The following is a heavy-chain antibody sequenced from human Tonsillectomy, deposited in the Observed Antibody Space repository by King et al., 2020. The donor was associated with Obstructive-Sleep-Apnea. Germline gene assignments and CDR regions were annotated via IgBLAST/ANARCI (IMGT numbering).Heavy chain of an antibody. CDR3: AKGVLIDY. D-gene: IGHD6-6*01. CDR1: GFTFGSYG. J-gene: IGHJ4*02. V-gene: IGHV3-30*02. Sequence: VQLVESGGGVVQPGRSLRLSCAASGFTFGSYGIHWVRQAPGKGLEWVTFIRYDGSNKYYADSVKGRFTISRDNSKNTLYLQMNSLRAEDTAVYYCAKGVLIDYWGQGTLVTVSS. CDR2: IRYDGSNK.